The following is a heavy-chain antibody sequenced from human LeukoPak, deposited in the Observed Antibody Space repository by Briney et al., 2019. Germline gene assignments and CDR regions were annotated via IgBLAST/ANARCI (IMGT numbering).Heavy chain of an antibody. Sequence: PSETLSLTCTVSGGSISSYYWSWIRQPPGKGLEWIGHIYYSGSTNYNPSLKSRVTISVDTSKNQFSLKLSSVTAADTAVYYCARDGISDADAFDIWGQGTMVTVSS. J-gene: IGHJ3*02. CDR3: ARDGISDADAFDI. CDR2: IYYSGST. D-gene: IGHD1-14*01. CDR1: GGSISSYY. V-gene: IGHV4-59*01.